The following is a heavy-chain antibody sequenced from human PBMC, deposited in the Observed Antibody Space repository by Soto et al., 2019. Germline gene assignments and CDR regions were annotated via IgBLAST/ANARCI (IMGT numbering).Heavy chain of an antibody. V-gene: IGHV4-39*01. CDR1: GGSISSSSYY. CDR2: IYYSGST. J-gene: IGHJ6*03. D-gene: IGHD6-13*01. CDR3: VSVTSSWSYYYYYMDV. Sequence: SETLSLTCTVSGGSISSSSYYWGWIRQPPGKGLEWIGSIYYSGSTYYNPSLKSRVTISVDTSKNQFSLKLSSVTAADTAVYYCVSVTSSWSYYYYYMDVWGKGTTVTVSS.